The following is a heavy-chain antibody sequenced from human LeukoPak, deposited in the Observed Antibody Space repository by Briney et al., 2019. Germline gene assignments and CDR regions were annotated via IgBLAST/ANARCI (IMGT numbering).Heavy chain of an antibody. CDR3: ARDLDRSYYNNYHYYYYYMDV. CDR1: GFTFSSYR. CDR2: VSSTSNYI. V-gene: IGHV3-21*01. J-gene: IGHJ6*03. Sequence: PGGSLRLSCAASGFTFSSYRMNWVRQAPGKGLEWVSSVSSTSNYIYYADSVKGRFTISRDNAKNSVSLQMNSLRAEDTAVYYCARDLDRSYYNNYHYYYYYMDVWGKGTTVTVSS. D-gene: IGHD4-11*01.